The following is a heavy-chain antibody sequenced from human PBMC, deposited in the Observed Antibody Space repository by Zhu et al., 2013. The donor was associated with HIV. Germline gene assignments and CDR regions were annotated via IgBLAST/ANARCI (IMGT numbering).Heavy chain of an antibody. V-gene: IGHV1-69*01. CDR1: GGTFSSYA. Sequence: QVQLVQSGAEVKKPGSSVKVSCKASGGTFSSYAISWVRQAPGQGLEWMGGIIPIFGTANYAQKFQGRVTITADESTSTAYMELSSLRSEDTAVYYCAREKAMIVVGHDAFDIWGQGDKWSTVSS. CDR3: AREKAMIVVGHDAFDI. J-gene: IGHJ3*02. CDR2: IIPIFGTA. D-gene: IGHD3-22*01.